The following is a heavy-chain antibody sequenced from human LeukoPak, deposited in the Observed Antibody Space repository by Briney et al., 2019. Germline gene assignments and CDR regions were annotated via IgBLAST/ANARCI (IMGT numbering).Heavy chain of an antibody. CDR3: ARGGGRVATIGMVDY. D-gene: IGHD5-12*01. Sequence: GGSLRLSCAASGFPFSSYAMSWVRQAPGKGLEWVSAVSSGGGNTYYTDSVKGRFTISRDNSKNTLYLQMNSLRAEDTAVYYCARGGGRVATIGMVDYWGQGTLVTVSS. CDR1: GFPFSSYA. V-gene: IGHV3-23*01. CDR2: VSSGGGNT. J-gene: IGHJ4*02.